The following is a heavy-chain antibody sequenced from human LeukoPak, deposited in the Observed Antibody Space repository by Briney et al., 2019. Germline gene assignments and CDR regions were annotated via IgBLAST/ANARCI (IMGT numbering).Heavy chain of an antibody. J-gene: IGHJ4*02. CDR3: ARDGPYSGYDPWVGRGYSYTYYFDY. Sequence: PSETLSLTCTVSGYSISSGYYWGWIRQPPGKGLEWIGSIYHSGSTYYNPSLKSRVTISVDTSKNQFSLKLSSVTAADTAVYYCARDGPYSGYDPWVGRGYSYTYYFDYWGQGTLVTVSS. CDR1: GYSISSGYY. D-gene: IGHD5-12*01. CDR2: IYHSGST. V-gene: IGHV4-38-2*02.